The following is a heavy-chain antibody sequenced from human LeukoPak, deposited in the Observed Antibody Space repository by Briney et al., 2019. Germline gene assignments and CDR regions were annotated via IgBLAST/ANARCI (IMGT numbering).Heavy chain of an antibody. CDR2: INPNSGGT. D-gene: IGHD6-13*01. Sequence: ASVKVSCKASGYTFTGYYMHWVRQAPGQGLEWMGWINPNSGGTNYAQKFQGRVTMTRDTSISTAYMELSRLRSDDTAVYYCARCGSAIAGPSGWFDPWGQGTLVTVSS. CDR3: ARCGSAIAGPSGWFDP. V-gene: IGHV1-2*02. J-gene: IGHJ5*02. CDR1: GYTFTGYY.